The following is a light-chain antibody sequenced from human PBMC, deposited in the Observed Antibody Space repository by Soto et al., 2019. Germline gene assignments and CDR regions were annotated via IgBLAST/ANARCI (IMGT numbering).Light chain of an antibody. CDR2: EVS. V-gene: IGLV2-14*01. CDR1: NSNIGAGFG. CDR3: SSYTSSSTV. Sequence: QSVLTQPPSVSGAPGQRVTISCTGTNSNIGAGFGVHWYQHFPGKAPKLMIYEVSNRPSGVSNRFSGSKSGNTASLTISGLQAEDEADYYCSSYTSSSTVFGTGTKLTVL. J-gene: IGLJ1*01.